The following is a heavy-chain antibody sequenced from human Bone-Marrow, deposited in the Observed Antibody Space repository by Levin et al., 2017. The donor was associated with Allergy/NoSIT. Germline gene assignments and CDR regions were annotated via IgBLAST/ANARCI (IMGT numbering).Heavy chain of an antibody. D-gene: IGHD2-15*01. J-gene: IGHJ6*03. Sequence: GGSLRLSCSASGFTFSSYAMHWVRQAPGKGLEYVSAISSNGGSTYYADSVKGRFTISRDNSKNTLYLQMSSLRAEDTAVYYCVKDLGYCSGGSCYRTGGYYYMDVWGKGTTVTVSS. CDR2: ISSNGGST. V-gene: IGHV3-64D*06. CDR3: VKDLGYCSGGSCYRTGGYYYMDV. CDR1: GFTFSSYA.